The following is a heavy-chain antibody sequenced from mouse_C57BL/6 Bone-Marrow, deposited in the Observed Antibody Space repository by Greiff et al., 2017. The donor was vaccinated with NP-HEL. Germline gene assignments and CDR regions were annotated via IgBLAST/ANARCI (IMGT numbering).Heavy chain of an antibody. CDR2: IRLKSDNYAT. V-gene: IGHV6-3*01. Sequence: DVMLVESGGGLVQPGGSMKLSCVASGFTFSNYWMNWVRQSPEKGLEWVAQIRLKSDNYATNYAESVKGRFTISRDDSKSSVYLQMNNLRAEDTGIYYCTGSIYYDYDEGAWFAYWGQGTLVTVSA. CDR1: GFTFSNYW. D-gene: IGHD2-4*01. J-gene: IGHJ3*01. CDR3: TGSIYYDYDEGAWFAY.